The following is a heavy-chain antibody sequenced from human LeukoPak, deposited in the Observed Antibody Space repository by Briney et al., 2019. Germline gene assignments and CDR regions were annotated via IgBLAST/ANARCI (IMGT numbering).Heavy chain of an antibody. CDR3: ARERSRAFDY. CDR1: GGSISSSSYY. J-gene: IGHJ4*02. V-gene: IGHV4-61*02. D-gene: IGHD3-10*01. Sequence: SETLSLTCTVSGGSISSSSYYWGWIRQPAGKGLEWIGRIYTSGSTNYNPSLKSRVTMSVDTSKNQFSLKLSSVTAADTAVYYCARERSRAFDYWGQGTLVTVSS. CDR2: IYTSGST.